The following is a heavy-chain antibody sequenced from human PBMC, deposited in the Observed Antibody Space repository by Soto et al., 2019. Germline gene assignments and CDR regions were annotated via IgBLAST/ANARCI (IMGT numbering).Heavy chain of an antibody. J-gene: IGHJ4*02. V-gene: IGHV3-23*01. Sequence: EVQLLESGGGLVQPGGSLRLSCAASGFTFSSYAMSWVRQAPGKGLEWVSAISGSGGSTYFADSVKGRFTISRDNSKNTLYLQMNSLSAEDTAVYYCAKDLYYGSGSIFDYWGQGTLVTVSS. CDR1: GFTFSSYA. CDR2: ISGSGGST. CDR3: AKDLYYGSGSIFDY. D-gene: IGHD3-10*01.